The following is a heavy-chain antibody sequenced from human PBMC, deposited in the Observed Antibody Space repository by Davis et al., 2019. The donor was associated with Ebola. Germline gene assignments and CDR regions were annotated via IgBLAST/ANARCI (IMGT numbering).Heavy chain of an antibody. V-gene: IGHV1-2*02. D-gene: IGHD2-15*01. CDR3: ARKSSGFPGAFDI. J-gene: IGHJ3*02. CDR1: GYTFTGYY. CDR2: INPNSGGT. Sequence: ASVKVSCKASGYTFTGYYMHWVRQAPGQGLEWMGWINPNSGGTNYAQKFQGRVTMTRDTSISTAYMELSRLRSDDTAVYYCARKSSGFPGAFDIWGQGTMVTVSS.